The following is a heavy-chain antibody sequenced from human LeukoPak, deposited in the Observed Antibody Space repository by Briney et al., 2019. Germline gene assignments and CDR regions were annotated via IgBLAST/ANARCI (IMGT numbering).Heavy chain of an antibody. D-gene: IGHD6-13*01. CDR2: FYTSGSS. V-gene: IGHV4-4*07. CDR1: GGSISSYY. Sequence: SSGTLSLTCTVSGGSISSYYWSWIRQPAGKGLEWIGRFYTSGSSNYNPSLKSRVTMLLDTSKNQFSLKLSSVTAADTAVYYCARGIAAFDYWGQGTLVTVSS. J-gene: IGHJ4*02. CDR3: ARGIAAFDY.